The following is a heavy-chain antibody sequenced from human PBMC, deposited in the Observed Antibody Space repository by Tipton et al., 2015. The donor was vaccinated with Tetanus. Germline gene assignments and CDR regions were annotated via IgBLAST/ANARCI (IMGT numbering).Heavy chain of an antibody. V-gene: IGHV3-7*03. Sequence: SLRLSCTASGFPSTLSFSRYAMSWVRQAPGKGLEWVASIKQDGSEKYYVDSVKGRFTISRDNAKNSLHLQMISLRVEDTAVYYCVSGGGYWGQGTLVTVSS. CDR2: IKQDGSEK. CDR3: VSGGGY. CDR1: GFPSTLSFSRYA. D-gene: IGHD6-25*01. J-gene: IGHJ4*02.